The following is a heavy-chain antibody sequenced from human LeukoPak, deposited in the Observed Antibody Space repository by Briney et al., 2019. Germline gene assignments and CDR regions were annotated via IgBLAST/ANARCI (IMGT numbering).Heavy chain of an antibody. J-gene: IGHJ3*02. V-gene: IGHV4-39*07. CDR1: GGSISSSSYY. D-gene: IGHD3-10*01. CDR3: ARLELLWFGESNTDDAFDI. Sequence: PSETLSLTCTVSGGSISSSSYYWGWIRQPPGKGLEWIGSIYYSGSTYYNPSLKSRVTISVDMSKNQFSLKLSSVTAADTAVYYCARLELLWFGESNTDDAFDIWGQGTMVTVSS. CDR2: IYYSGST.